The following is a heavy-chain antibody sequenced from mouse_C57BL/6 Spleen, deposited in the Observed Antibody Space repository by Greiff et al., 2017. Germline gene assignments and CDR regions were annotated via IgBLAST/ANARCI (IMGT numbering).Heavy chain of an antibody. CDR3: ARWDYDYDAAWFAY. CDR2: IYPGSGST. Sequence: VQLQQPGAELVKPGASVKMSCKASGYTFTSYWITWVKQRPGQGLEWIGDIYPGSGSTNYNEKFKSKATLTVDTSSSTAYMQLSSLTSEDSAVYYCARWDYDYDAAWFAYWGQGTLVTVSA. V-gene: IGHV1-55*01. CDR1: GYTFTSYW. J-gene: IGHJ3*01. D-gene: IGHD2-4*01.